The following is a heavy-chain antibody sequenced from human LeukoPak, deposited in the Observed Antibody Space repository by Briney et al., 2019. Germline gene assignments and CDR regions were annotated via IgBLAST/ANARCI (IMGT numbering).Heavy chain of an antibody. J-gene: IGHJ6*02. V-gene: IGHV1-46*01. D-gene: IGHD3-22*01. CDR3: ARDKWSNAYYYDSSGYYGMDV. Sequence: ASVKVSCKASGYTFTSYYMHWVRQAPGQGLEWMGIINPSGGSTSYAQKFQGRVTMTRDTSTSTVYMELSSLRSEDTAVYYCARDKWSNAYYYDSSGYYGMDVWGQGTTVTVSS. CDR2: INPSGGST. CDR1: GYTFTSYY.